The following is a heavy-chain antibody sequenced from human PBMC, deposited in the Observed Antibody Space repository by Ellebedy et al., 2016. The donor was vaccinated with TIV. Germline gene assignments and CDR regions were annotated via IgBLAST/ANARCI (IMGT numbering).Heavy chain of an antibody. J-gene: IGHJ4*02. CDR2: ISSNSGNI. V-gene: IGHV3-48*02. CDR1: GFTFSNYA. Sequence: GESLKISCAASGFTFSNYAMNWVRQAPGKGLEWVSYISSNSGNIYYADSVKGRFTISRDNAKNSLYLQMNSLRDEDTAVYYCARDENYVAEVIDYWGQGTLVTVSS. CDR3: ARDENYVAEVIDY. D-gene: IGHD1-7*01.